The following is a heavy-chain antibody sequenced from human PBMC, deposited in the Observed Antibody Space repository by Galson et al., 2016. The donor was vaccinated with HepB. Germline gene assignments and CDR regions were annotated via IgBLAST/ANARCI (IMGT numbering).Heavy chain of an antibody. CDR3: AFGAWLDY. V-gene: IGHV3-74*03. CDR1: GFIFSDYW. CDR2: INKDGSIT. Sequence: SLRLSCAASGFIFSDYWMHWVRQAPGKGLVWVSRINKDGSITEYADSVKGQFTISRDNAKNSLFLQMSSLRAEDTAVYYCAFGAWLDYWGQGTLVTVSS. D-gene: IGHD2-21*02. J-gene: IGHJ4*02.